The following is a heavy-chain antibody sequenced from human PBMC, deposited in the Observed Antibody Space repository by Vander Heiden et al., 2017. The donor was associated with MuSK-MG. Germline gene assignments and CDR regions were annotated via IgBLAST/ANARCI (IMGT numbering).Heavy chain of an antibody. V-gene: IGHV4-59*01. CDR2: IYYSGST. J-gene: IGHJ5*02. CDR1: GASISRYY. CDR3: ASASMVRGVWFDP. D-gene: IGHD3-10*01. Sequence: QVQLQESCPGLVKPSETLSLTCTVSGASISRYYCIRIRQPPGKGLEWIGYIYYSGSTNYNPSLKSRVTISVDTSKNQFSLKLSSVTAADTAVYYCASASMVRGVWFDPWGQGTLVTVSS.